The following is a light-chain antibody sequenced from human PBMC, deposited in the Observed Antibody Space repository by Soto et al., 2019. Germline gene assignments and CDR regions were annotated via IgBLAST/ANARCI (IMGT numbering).Light chain of an antibody. CDR1: QTISSW. Sequence: DIQMTQSPSTLSGSVGDRVTITCRASQTISSWLAWYQQKPGKAPKLLIYKASTLKSGVPSRFSGSGSGTEFTLTISSLQPDDFATYYCQHYNSYSEAFGQWTRWIS. CDR3: QHYNSYSEA. V-gene: IGKV1-5*03. J-gene: IGKJ1*01. CDR2: KAS.